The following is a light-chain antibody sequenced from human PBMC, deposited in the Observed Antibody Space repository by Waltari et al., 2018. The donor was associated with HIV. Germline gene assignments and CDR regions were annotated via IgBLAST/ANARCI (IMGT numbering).Light chain of an antibody. CDR2: AAS. CDR1: ESVSSSN. V-gene: IGKV3-20*01. Sequence: EIVLTQSPGTLSLSPGERGTLSCRASESVSSSNFLARYQQKPGQAPRLLIYAASSRATGIPDRFSGSGSGTDFTLTISRLEPEDFAVYYCQQYGSSPLTFGGGTKVEIK. CDR3: QQYGSSPLT. J-gene: IGKJ4*01.